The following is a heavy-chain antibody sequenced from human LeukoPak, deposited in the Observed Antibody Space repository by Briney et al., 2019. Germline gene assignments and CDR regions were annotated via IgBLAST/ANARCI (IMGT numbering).Heavy chain of an antibody. D-gene: IGHD6-13*01. CDR2: ISSSSSYI. J-gene: IGHJ1*01. CDR3: ARGSSIAAAGTYFQH. V-gene: IGHV3-21*01. CDR1: GFTFSSYS. Sequence: PGGSLRLSCAASGFTFSSYSMNWVRQAPGKGLEWVSSISSSSSYIYYADSVKGRFTISRDNAKNSLYLQMNSLRAEDTAVYYCARGSSIAAAGTYFQHWGQGTLVTVSS.